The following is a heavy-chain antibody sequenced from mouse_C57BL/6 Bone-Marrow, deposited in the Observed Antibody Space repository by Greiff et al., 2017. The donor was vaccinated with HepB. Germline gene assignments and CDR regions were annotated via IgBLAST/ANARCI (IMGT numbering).Heavy chain of an antibody. CDR1: GYTFTSYW. V-gene: IGHV1-50*01. J-gene: IGHJ4*01. CDR3: AILLRSMDY. CDR2: IDPSDSYT. D-gene: IGHD1-1*01. Sequence: VQLQQPGAELVKPGASVKLSCKASGYTFTSYWMQWVKQRPGQGLEWIGEIDPSDSYTNYNQKFKGKATLTVDTSSSTAYMQLSSLTSEDSAVYYCAILLRSMDYWGQGTSVTVSS.